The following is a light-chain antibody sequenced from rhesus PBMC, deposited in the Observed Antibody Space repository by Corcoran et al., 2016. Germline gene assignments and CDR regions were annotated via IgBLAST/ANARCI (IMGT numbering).Light chain of an antibody. V-gene: IGKV1-37*01. CDR2: YAS. CDR3: QQYNGGPWT. Sequence: DIQMTQSPSSLSASVGDRVTITCRASQGISSYLAWYQQKPGKAPTPLIYYASNLESGVPSRLSGSGSGTEYTLTISSLQPEDFATSYCQQYNGGPWTFGQGTKVEIK. CDR1: QGISSY. J-gene: IGKJ1*01.